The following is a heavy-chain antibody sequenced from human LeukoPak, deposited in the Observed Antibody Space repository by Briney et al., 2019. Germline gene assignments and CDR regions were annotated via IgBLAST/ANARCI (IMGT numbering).Heavy chain of an antibody. CDR2: ISGSGGST. V-gene: IGHV3-23*01. CDR1: GFTFSSYA. CDR3: AKTRIYSVYSVIDY. J-gene: IGHJ4*02. Sequence: GGSLRLSCAASGFTFSSYAMSWVRQAPGKGLEWVSAISGSGGSTYYADSVKGRFTISRDNSKNTLYLQMNSLRVEDTALYYCAKTRIYSVYSVIDYWGQGTLVTVSS. D-gene: IGHD3-22*01.